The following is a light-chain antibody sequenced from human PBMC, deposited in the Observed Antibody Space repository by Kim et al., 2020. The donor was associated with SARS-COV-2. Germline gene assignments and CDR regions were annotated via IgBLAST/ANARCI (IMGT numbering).Light chain of an antibody. Sequence: VSAGERATLSCRASQSVSSNLAWYQQKPGQAPRLLIYGASTRATGIPARFSGSGSGTEFTLTISSLQSEDFAVYYCQQYNNWPLLFGGGTKVDIK. CDR2: GAS. CDR1: QSVSSN. J-gene: IGKJ4*01. V-gene: IGKV3-15*01. CDR3: QQYNNWPLL.